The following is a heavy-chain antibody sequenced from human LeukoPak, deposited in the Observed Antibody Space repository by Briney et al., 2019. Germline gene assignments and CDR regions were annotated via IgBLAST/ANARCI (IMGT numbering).Heavy chain of an antibody. CDR2: INSGGTTI. CDR3: ARGARWLQFTLDI. V-gene: IGHV3-11*01. CDR1: GFSFSDCY. D-gene: IGHD5-24*01. J-gene: IGHJ3*02. Sequence: GGSLRLSCAVSGFSFSDCYMSWVRQAPGKGLEWVSYINSGGTTIYYADSVKGRFTISRDNDKNSLYLQMNSLRAEDTAVYYCARGARWLQFTLDIWGQGTMVSVSS.